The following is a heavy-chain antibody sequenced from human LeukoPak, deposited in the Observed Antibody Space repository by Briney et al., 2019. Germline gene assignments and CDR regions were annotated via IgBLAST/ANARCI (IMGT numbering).Heavy chain of an antibody. CDR1: GFTLSTYA. V-gene: IGHV3-30*02. CDR2: IRHDEANS. J-gene: IGHJ4*02. Sequence: GGSLRLSCAASGFTLSTYAMSWVRQAPGKGLEWVAVIRHDEANSFYADSVQGRFTISRDTSKKLLYLQMNSLRVEDTAVYYCAKEYTPSSPLGELDSWGQGTLVTVSS. CDR3: AKEYTPSSPLGELDS. D-gene: IGHD6-6*01.